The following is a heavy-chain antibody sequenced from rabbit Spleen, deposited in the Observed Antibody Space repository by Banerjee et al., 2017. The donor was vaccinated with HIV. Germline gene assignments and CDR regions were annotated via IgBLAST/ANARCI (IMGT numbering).Heavy chain of an antibody. CDR1: GFSFSSGYY. CDR2: INTITGKT. J-gene: IGHJ4*01. CDR3: ARGSVEDWYALNL. Sequence: QQLVESGGGLVKPGASLTLTCKASGFSFSSGYYMCWVRQAPGKGLEWIGCINTITGKTVYATWAKGRFTISRASSTTVFLQMTSLTAADTATYFCARGSVEDWYALNLWGPGTLVTVS. V-gene: IGHV1S40*01. D-gene: IGHD7-1*01.